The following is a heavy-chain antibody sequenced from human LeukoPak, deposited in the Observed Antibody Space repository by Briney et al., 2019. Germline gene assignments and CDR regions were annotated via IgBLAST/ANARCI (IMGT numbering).Heavy chain of an antibody. CDR1: GGSISSSSYY. Sequence: PSETLSLTCTVSGGSISSSSYYWGWIRQPPGKGLEWIGSIYYSGSTYYNPSLKSRVTISVDTSKNQFSLKLSSVTAADTAVYYCARLHHTVGAPGGFDYWGQGTLVTVSS. J-gene: IGHJ4*02. D-gene: IGHD4-23*01. V-gene: IGHV4-39*01. CDR3: ARLHHTVGAPGGFDY. CDR2: IYYSGST.